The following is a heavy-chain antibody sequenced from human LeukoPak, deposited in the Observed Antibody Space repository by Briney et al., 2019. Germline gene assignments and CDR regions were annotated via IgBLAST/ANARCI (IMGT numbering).Heavy chain of an antibody. CDR2: ISGSGGFT. Sequence: GGSLRLSCAASGFTFSNYAMSWVRQAPGKGLEWVSVISGSGGFTSHADSVKGRFTISRDNSKNTLYLQINSLRAEDTAVYYCAKDVPPPYCGGDRYDYFDYWGQGTLVTVSS. J-gene: IGHJ4*02. CDR1: GFTFSNYA. CDR3: AKDVPPPYCGGDRYDYFDY. D-gene: IGHD2-21*02. V-gene: IGHV3-23*01.